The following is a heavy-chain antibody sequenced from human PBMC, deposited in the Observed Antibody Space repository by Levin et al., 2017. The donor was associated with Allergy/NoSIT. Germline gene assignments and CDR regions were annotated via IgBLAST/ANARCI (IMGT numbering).Heavy chain of an antibody. V-gene: IGHV1-8*01. CDR1: GYTFTNYD. J-gene: IGHJ6*02. CDR3: STQKWERLRSYSYYGMDV. CDR2: MNPNSGNT. Sequence: GESLKISCKASGYTFTNYDINWVRQATGQGLEWMGWMNPNSGNTGYAQKFQGRVTLTRTSSISTAYMELSSLTSEDTALYYCSTQKWERLRSYSYYGMDVWGQGTTVTVSS. D-gene: IGHD1-26*01.